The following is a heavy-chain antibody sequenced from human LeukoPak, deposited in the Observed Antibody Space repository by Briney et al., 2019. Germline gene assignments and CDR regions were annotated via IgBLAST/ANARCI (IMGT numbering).Heavy chain of an antibody. Sequence: SETLSLTCTVSGGSISSHYWSWVREPPGKGLEWIGYIYYSGNTNYNPSLKSRVTISVDTSKNQFSLNLTSVTAADTAVYYCARGSGWYYYWGQGTLVTVSS. V-gene: IGHV4-59*11. J-gene: IGHJ4*02. CDR1: GGSISSHY. CDR2: IYYSGNT. CDR3: ARGSGWYYY. D-gene: IGHD6-19*01.